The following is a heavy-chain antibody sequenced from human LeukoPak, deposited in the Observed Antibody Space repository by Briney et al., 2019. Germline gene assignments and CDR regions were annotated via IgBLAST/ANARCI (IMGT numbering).Heavy chain of an antibody. Sequence: PSETLSLTCAVYGGSFSGYYWSWIRQPPGKGLEWIGEINHSGSTNYNPSLKSRVTISADTSKNQFSLKLSSVTAADTAVYYCARDGLAYYYDSSGYWDTWGQGTLVTVSS. D-gene: IGHD3-22*01. V-gene: IGHV4-34*01. J-gene: IGHJ5*02. CDR2: INHSGST. CDR3: ARDGLAYYYDSSGYWDT. CDR1: GGSFSGYY.